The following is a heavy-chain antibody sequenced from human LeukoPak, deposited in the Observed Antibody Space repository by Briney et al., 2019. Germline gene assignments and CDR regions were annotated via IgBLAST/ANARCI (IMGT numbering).Heavy chain of an antibody. CDR2: IYYSGST. CDR1: GGSISSYY. J-gene: IGHJ4*02. D-gene: IGHD3-10*01. CDR3: ARTGSWFGKSHDDY. Sequence: SETLSLTCTVSGGSISSYYWSWIRQPPGKGLEWIGYIYYSGSTNYNPSLKSRVTISVDTSKNQFSLKLSSVTAADTAVYYCARTGSWFGKSHDDYGGKGTLVNVSS. V-gene: IGHV4-59*01.